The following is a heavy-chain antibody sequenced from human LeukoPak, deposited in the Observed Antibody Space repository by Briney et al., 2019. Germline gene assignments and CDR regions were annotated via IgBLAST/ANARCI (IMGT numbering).Heavy chain of an antibody. CDR3: AVIMVRGGYYFDY. CDR2: IVVGSGNT. Sequence: TSVKVSCKASGFTFTRSAVQWVRQARGQRLEWIGWIVVGSGNTNYAQKFQERVTITRDMSTSTAYMELSSLRSEDTAVYYCAVIMVRGGYYFDYWGQGTLVTVSS. CDR1: GFTFTRSA. J-gene: IGHJ4*02. V-gene: IGHV1-58*01. D-gene: IGHD3-10*01.